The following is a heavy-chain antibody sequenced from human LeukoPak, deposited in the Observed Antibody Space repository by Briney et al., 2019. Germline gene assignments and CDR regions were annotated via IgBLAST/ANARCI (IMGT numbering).Heavy chain of an antibody. V-gene: IGHV1-2*02. CDR3: ARAGISIAAAGTFGDY. CDR1: GYTFTGYY. J-gene: IGHJ4*02. CDR2: INPNSGGT. Sequence: GASVKVSCTASGYTFTGYYMHWVRQAPGQGLEWMGWINPNSGGTNYAQKFQGRVTMTRDTSISTAYMELSRLRSDDTAVYYCARAGISIAAAGTFGDYWGQGTLVTVSS. D-gene: IGHD6-13*01.